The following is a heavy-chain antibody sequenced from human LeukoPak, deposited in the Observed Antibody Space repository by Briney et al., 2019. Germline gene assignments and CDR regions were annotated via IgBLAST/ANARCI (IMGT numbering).Heavy chain of an antibody. J-gene: IGHJ4*02. CDR1: GYTFTSYG. V-gene: IGHV1-18*01. CDR3: ARGHPDYDILTGYYYFDY. CDR2: ISAYNGNT. D-gene: IGHD3-9*01. Sequence: ASVKVSCKASGYTFTSYGISWVRQAPGQGLEWMGWISAYNGNTNYAQKLQGRVTMTTDTSTSTAYMELRSLRSDDTAMYYCARGHPDYDILTGYYYFDYWGQGTLVTVSS.